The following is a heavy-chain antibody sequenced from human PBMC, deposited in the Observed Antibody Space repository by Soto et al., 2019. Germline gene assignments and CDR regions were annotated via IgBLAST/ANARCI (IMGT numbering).Heavy chain of an antibody. Sequence: VVSLILSCAASGVTFMSGAISWFRQAPGKGLEWVSAISGSGGSTYYADSVKCRFNISIDNSKNTLYLQMNSLRAEDTAVYYCEKDHFGSSNSGRGPGTLVTVSS. CDR2: ISGSGGST. V-gene: IGHV3-23*01. J-gene: IGHJ4*02. CDR3: EKDHFGSSNSG. CDR1: GVTFMSGA. D-gene: IGHD6-6*01.